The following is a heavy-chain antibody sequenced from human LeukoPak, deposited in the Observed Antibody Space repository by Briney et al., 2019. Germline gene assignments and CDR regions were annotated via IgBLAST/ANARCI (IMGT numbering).Heavy chain of an antibody. CDR1: GGSFSGYY. CDR3: ARIKIPEYDSSAPFDY. CDR2: IDWDDDR. Sequence: TLSLTCAVYGGSFSGYYWSWIRQPPGKALEWLARIDWDDDRYYSTSLKTKLTIPKDTSKNQVVLTMTNMDPVDTATYYCARIKIPEYDSSAPFDYWGQGTLVTVSS. V-gene: IGHV2-70*11. D-gene: IGHD3-22*01. J-gene: IGHJ4*02.